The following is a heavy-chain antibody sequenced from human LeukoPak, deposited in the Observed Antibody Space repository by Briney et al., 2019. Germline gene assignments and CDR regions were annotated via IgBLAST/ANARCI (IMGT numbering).Heavy chain of an antibody. V-gene: IGHV1-18*01. CDR2: ISAYNGNT. CDR1: GYTFTSYG. D-gene: IGHD3-16*01. Sequence: GASVKVSCKASGYTFTSYGISWVRQAPGQGLEWMGWISAYNGNTNYAQKLQGRVTMTTDTSTSTAYMELRSLRSDDTAVYYCARERGGSKLSGLYGRDYYYMDVWGKGTTVTVSS. CDR3: ARERGGSKLSGLYGRDYYYMDV. J-gene: IGHJ6*03.